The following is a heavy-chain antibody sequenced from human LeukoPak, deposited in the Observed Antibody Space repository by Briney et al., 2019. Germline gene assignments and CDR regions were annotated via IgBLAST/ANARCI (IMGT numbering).Heavy chain of an antibody. J-gene: IGHJ4*02. CDR1: GGSISSSSYY. D-gene: IGHD3-16*02. CDR3: ARGLSAVVY. Sequence: MSSETLSLTCTVSGGSISSSSYYWSWIRQPPGKGLEWIGEINHSGSTNYNPSLKSRVTISVDTSKKQFSLKLSSVTAADTAVYYCARGLSAVVYWGQGTLVTVSS. V-gene: IGHV4-39*07. CDR2: INHSGST.